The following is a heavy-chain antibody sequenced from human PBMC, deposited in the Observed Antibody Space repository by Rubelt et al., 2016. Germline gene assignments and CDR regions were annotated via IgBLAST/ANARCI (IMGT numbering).Heavy chain of an antibody. J-gene: IGHJ5*02. V-gene: IGHV5-51*01. D-gene: IGHD2-15*01. CDR3: AREGGP. CDR1: GYSFTTYW. CDR2: IYPSDSDT. Sequence: EVQLVQSGAEVKKPGESLKISCTASGYSFTTYWIGWVSQMPGKGLEWRGLIYPSDSDTRYSPSYQGQVTISVDKSISTAYLQWCSLKASGTALYYCAREGGPWGQGTRVTVSS.